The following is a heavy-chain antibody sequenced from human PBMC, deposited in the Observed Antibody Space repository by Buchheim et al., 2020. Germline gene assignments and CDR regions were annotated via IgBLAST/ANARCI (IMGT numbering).Heavy chain of an antibody. Sequence: EVQLVESGGGLIQPGGSLRLSCAASGFTFTTFWMHWVRQVPGKGLMWVLRINPDGSDRSYAASVRGRFTISRDNAENTLYLQMNSLRAEDTAVYYCARDLIGTEGHFDYWGQGTL. J-gene: IGHJ4*02. D-gene: IGHD1-20*01. V-gene: IGHV3-74*01. CDR1: GFTFTTFW. CDR2: INPDGSDR. CDR3: ARDLIGTEGHFDY.